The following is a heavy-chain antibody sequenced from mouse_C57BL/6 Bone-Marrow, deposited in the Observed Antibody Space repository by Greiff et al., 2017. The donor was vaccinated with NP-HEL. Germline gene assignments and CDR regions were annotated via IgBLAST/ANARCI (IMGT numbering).Heavy chain of an antibody. CDR3: ARVYHGHYGGYFDV. J-gene: IGHJ1*03. CDR2: IDPSDSYT. V-gene: IGHV1-69*01. D-gene: IGHD2-1*01. CDR1: GYTFTSYW. Sequence: QVHVKQPGAELVMPGASVKLSCKASGYTFTSYWMHWVKQRPGQGLEWIGEIDPSDSYTNYNQKFKGKSTLTVDKSSSTAYMQLSSLTSEDSAVYYCARVYHGHYGGYFDVWGTGTTVTVSS.